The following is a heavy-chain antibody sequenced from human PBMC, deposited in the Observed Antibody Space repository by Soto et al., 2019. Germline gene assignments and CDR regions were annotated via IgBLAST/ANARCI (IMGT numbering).Heavy chain of an antibody. Sequence: PGGSLRLSCAASGFTFSNAWMSWVRQAPGKGLEWVGRIKSKTDGGTTDYAAPVKGRFTISRDDSKSTLYLQMNSLKTEDTAVYYCTTDGYNWNYGSYGALDYWGQGTLVTVSS. J-gene: IGHJ4*02. CDR3: TTDGYNWNYGSYGALDY. V-gene: IGHV3-15*01. CDR1: GFTFSNAW. CDR2: IKSKTDGGTT. D-gene: IGHD1-7*01.